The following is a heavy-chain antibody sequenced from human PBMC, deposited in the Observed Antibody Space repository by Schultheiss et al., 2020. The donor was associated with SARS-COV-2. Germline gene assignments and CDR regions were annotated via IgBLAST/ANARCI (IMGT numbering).Heavy chain of an antibody. J-gene: IGHJ6*02. D-gene: IGHD1-26*01. V-gene: IGHV1-18*04. CDR3: AREPPSGSYYYYYGMDV. CDR1: GYTFTSYG. Sequence: ASVKVSCKASGYTFTSYGISWVRQAPGQGLEWMGWISAYNGNTNYAQKLQGRVTMTTDTSTSTAYMELRSLRSDDTAVYYCAREPPSGSYYYYYGMDVWGQGTTVTVSS. CDR2: ISAYNGNT.